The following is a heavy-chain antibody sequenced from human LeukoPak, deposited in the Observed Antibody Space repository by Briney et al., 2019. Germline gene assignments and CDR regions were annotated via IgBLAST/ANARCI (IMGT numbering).Heavy chain of an antibody. V-gene: IGHV4-34*01. CDR1: SGSLSGYY. D-gene: IGHD3-10*01. CDR3: ARRDGSGTDY. J-gene: IGHJ4*02. CDR2: INHSGST. Sequence: SETLSLTCAVYSGSLSGYYWSWIRQPPGGGLEWIGEINHSGSTDYNPSLKSRVTISVDTTKTQFPLKLSSVTAADTAVYYCARRDGSGTDYWGQGTLVTVSS.